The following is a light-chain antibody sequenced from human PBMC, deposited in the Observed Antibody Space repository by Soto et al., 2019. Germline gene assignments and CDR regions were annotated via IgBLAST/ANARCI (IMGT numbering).Light chain of an antibody. CDR2: EVS. CDR3: ISYTPSSTWV. CDR1: SSDVGGYNY. Sequence: QSALTQPASVSGSPGQSITISCTGTSSDVGGYNYVSWYQQHPGKAPKLMIYEVSNRPSGVSNRFSGSKSGNTASLTISGLQAEDEADYYCISYTPSSTWVFGGGTQLTVL. V-gene: IGLV2-14*01. J-gene: IGLJ7*01.